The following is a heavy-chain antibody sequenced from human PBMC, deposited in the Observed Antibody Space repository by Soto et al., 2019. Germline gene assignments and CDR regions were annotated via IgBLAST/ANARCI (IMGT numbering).Heavy chain of an antibody. CDR3: ARHRKIYFGSTPSYNNWFYP. D-gene: IGHD5-18*01. CDR2: ISAYNGNT. CDR1: GYTFTSYG. J-gene: IGHJ5*02. Sequence: PVKVSCKASGYTFTSYGISWVRQAPGQGLEWMGWISAYNGNTNYAQKLQGRVTMTTDTSTSTAYMELRSLRSDDTAVYYCARHRKIYFGSTPSYNNWFYPWGQGT. V-gene: IGHV1-18*04.